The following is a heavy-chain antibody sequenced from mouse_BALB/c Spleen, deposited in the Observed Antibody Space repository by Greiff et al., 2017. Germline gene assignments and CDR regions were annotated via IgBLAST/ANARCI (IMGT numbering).Heavy chain of an antibody. CDR3: ARDGNYGGAMDY. D-gene: IGHD2-1*01. CDR1: GFSLTGYG. Sequence: VQLKESGPGLVAPSQSLSITCTVSGFSLTGYGVNWVRQPPGKGLEWLGMIWGDGSTDYNSALKSRLSISKDNSKSQVFLQMNSLQTEDTARYYCARDGNYGGAMDYWGQGTSVTVSS. CDR2: IWGDGST. J-gene: IGHJ4*01. V-gene: IGHV2-6-7*01.